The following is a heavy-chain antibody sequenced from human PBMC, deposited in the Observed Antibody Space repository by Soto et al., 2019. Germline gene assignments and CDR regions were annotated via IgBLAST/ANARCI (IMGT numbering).Heavy chain of an antibody. CDR2: IGGSGGST. D-gene: IGHD6-19*01. Sequence: GGSLRLSCAASGFTFSSYAMSWVRQAPGKGLEWVSAIGGSGGSTYYADSVKGRFTISRDNSKNTLYLQMHGLRAEDTALYYCAKDRLAGTRSFDYWGQGTLVTVSS. J-gene: IGHJ4*02. V-gene: IGHV3-23*01. CDR3: AKDRLAGTRSFDY. CDR1: GFTFSSYA.